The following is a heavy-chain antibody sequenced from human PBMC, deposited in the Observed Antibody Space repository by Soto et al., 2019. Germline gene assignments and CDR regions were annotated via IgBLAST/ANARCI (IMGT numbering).Heavy chain of an antibody. V-gene: IGHV3-21*01. D-gene: IGHD3-10*01. CDR3: ARAVYYYGSGSYYLFDY. Sequence: GGSLRLSCAASGFTFSSYSMNWVRQAPGKGLEWVSSISSSSSYIYYADSVKGRFTISRDNAKNSLYLQMNSLRAEDTAVYYCARAVYYYGSGSYYLFDYWGQGTLVTVSS. J-gene: IGHJ4*02. CDR2: ISSSSSYI. CDR1: GFTFSSYS.